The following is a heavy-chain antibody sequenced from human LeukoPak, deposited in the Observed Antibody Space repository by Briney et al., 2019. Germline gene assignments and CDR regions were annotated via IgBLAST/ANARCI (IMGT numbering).Heavy chain of an antibody. CDR2: ISYDGSNK. V-gene: IGHV3-30-3*01. Sequence: GGSLRLSCAASGFTFSSYAMHWVRQAPGKGLEWGAVISYDGSNKYYADSVKGRFTISRDNSKNTLYLQMNSLRSEDTAVYYCARGKDTVTTLDYWGQGTLVTVSS. J-gene: IGHJ4*02. CDR3: ARGKDTVTTLDY. D-gene: IGHD4-17*01. CDR1: GFTFSSYA.